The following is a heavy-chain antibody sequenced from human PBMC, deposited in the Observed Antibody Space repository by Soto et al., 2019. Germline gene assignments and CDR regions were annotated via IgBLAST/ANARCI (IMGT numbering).Heavy chain of an antibody. V-gene: IGHV4-59*12. CDR1: GGPIAPFY. CDR2: VYYNGST. D-gene: IGHD3-16*01. CDR3: ARTRGRGEWRDVYFDF. Sequence: SETLSLTCTVSGGPIAPFYWTWIRQSPGKGLESIGYVYYNGSTNYNPALKGRVTISLDTSKSQFSLRLSSVTAADTAVYYCARTRGRGEWRDVYFDFWGQGSRVTVSS. J-gene: IGHJ4*02.